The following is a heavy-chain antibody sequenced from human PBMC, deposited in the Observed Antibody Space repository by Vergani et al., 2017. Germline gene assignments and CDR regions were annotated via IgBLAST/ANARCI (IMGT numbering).Heavy chain of an antibody. CDR2: ISSSSSYI. CDR3: AREAAAGHPAGGLDV. V-gene: IGHV3-21*01. Sequence: EVQLVESGGGLVKPGGSLRLPCAASGFTFNTYSMNWVRQAPGKGLEWVSSISSSSSYIYYADSVKGRFTISRDNAKNSLYLQMNSLGAEDTAIYYYAREAAAGHPAGGLDVWGQGTTVTVSS. CDR1: GFTFNTYS. J-gene: IGHJ6*02. D-gene: IGHD6-13*01.